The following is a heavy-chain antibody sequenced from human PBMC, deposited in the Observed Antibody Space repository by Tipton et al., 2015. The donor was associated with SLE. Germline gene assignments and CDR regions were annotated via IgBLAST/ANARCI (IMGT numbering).Heavy chain of an antibody. CDR1: GGSISSHY. D-gene: IGHD6-13*01. J-gene: IGHJ5*02. Sequence: TLSLTCTVSGGSISSHYWSWIRQPPGKGLEWIGYIYYSGSTNYNPSLKSRVTISVDTSKNQFSLKLSSVTAADTAVYYCARGGDSSSWYEVHWFDPWGQGTLVTVSS. CDR2: IYYSGST. CDR3: ARGGDSSSWYEVHWFDP. V-gene: IGHV4-59*11.